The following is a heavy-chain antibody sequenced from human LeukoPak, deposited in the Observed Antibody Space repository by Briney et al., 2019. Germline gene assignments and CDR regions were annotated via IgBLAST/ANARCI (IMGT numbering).Heavy chain of an antibody. CDR2: IRYDGSNK. V-gene: IGHV3-30*02. Sequence: PGGSLRLSCAASGFTFSSYGMHWVRQAPGKGLEWVAFIRYDGSNKYYADSVKGRFTISRDNSKNTLYLQMNSLRAEDTAVYYCAKDKIPDGYNPWAFDYWGQGTLVTVSS. CDR3: AKDKIPDGYNPWAFDY. D-gene: IGHD5-24*01. J-gene: IGHJ4*02. CDR1: GFTFSSYG.